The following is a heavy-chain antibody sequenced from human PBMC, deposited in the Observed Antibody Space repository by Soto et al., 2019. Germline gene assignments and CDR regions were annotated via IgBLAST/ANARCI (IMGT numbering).Heavy chain of an antibody. Sequence: PSETLSLTCSVSGVSINSYYWSWIRQPPGRGLEYIGYISYAVSAKYNPSLKSRVTMSIDTSRNQFSLKLTSVTPADTAIFYCARASGVGLAFGGGFDLWGQGSLVTSPQ. V-gene: IGHV4-59*01. CDR1: GVSINSYY. D-gene: IGHD3-16*01. CDR3: ARASGVGLAFGGGFDL. J-gene: IGHJ4*02. CDR2: ISYAVSA.